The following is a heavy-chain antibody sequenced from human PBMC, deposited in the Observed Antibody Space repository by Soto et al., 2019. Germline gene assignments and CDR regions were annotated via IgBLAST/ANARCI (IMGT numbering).Heavy chain of an antibody. CDR3: ARGKSAYGAYSFDY. CDR1: GFTFSSYW. Sequence: GGSLRLSCAASGFTFSSYWMSWVRQAPGKGLEWVANIKQDGSEKYYVDSVKGRFTISRDNAKNSLYLQMNSLRAEDTAVYYCARGKSAYGAYSFDYWGQGTLVTVSS. J-gene: IGHJ4*02. CDR2: IKQDGSEK. V-gene: IGHV3-7*03. D-gene: IGHD4-17*01.